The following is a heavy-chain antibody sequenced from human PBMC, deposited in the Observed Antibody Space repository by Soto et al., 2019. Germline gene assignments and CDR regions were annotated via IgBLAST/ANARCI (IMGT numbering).Heavy chain of an antibody. J-gene: IGHJ4*02. D-gene: IGHD2-15*01. CDR1: GGSISGYF. V-gene: IGHV4-59*08. Sequence: SETLSLTCTVSGGSISGYFWSWIRQPPGKGLEWIGYIYHSGNANYNPSLKSRVTISVDTSKNQFSLKLTSVTAADTAVYYCARHELGYCSGTYCPYYFDFWGLGTLVTVSS. CDR2: IYHSGNA. CDR3: ARHELGYCSGTYCPYYFDF.